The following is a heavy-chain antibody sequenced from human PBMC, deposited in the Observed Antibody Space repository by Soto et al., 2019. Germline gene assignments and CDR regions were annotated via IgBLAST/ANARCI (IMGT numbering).Heavy chain of an antibody. J-gene: IGHJ6*02. CDR3: ARGSGTYYYYGLDV. V-gene: IGHV4-59*01. Sequence: SETLSLTCTVSGGSISSSYWSWIRQPPGKGLEWIGYMYDSGSTNYNPSLRSRVTISVDTSKKQFSLKLSSVTAADTAVYYCARGSGTYYYYGLDVWGQGTTVTVSS. CDR2: MYDSGST. CDR1: GGSISSSY. D-gene: IGHD1-26*01.